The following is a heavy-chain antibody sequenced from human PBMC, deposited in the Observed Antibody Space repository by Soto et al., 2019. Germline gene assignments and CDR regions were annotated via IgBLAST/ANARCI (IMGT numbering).Heavy chain of an antibody. CDR1: GYTFTSYG. J-gene: IGHJ6*02. CDR3: AREPPYPLFTTYYYDSSGYYTNFYYYYYGMDV. V-gene: IGHV1-18*01. CDR2: ISAYNGNT. Sequence: ASVKVSCKASGYTFTSYGISWVRQAPGQGLEWMGWISAYNGNTNYAQKLQGRVTMTTDTSTSTAYMELRGLRSDDTAVYYCAREPPYPLFTTYYYDSSGYYTNFYYYYYGMDVWGQGTTVTVSS. D-gene: IGHD3-22*01.